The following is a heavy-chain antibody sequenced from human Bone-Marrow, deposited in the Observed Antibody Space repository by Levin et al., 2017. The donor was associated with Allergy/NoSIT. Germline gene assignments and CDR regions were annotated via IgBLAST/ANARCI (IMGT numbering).Heavy chain of an antibody. V-gene: IGHV3-23*05. CDR3: AKNYGDRVNWFDS. CDR1: GFPFGSHA. Sequence: PGGSLRLSCAASGFPFGSHAMSWVRQAPGKGLEWVSGVYGSGISTFYADSVKGRFTISRDNSKNTVYLQMNSLRAEDMAVYYCAKNYGDRVNWFDSWGQGTLVTVSS. CDR2: VYGSGIST. J-gene: IGHJ5*01. D-gene: IGHD4-17*01.